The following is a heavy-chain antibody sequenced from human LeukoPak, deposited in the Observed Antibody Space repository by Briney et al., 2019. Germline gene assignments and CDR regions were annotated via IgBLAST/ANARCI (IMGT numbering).Heavy chain of an antibody. D-gene: IGHD3-22*01. CDR2: IYSGGST. CDR3: ARDFAVITEGSGY. J-gene: IGHJ4*02. CDR1: GFTVSSNY. Sequence: GGSLRLSCAASGFTVSSNYMSWVRQAPGKGLEWVSVIYSGGSTYYADSVKGRFTISRDKSKNTLYLQMNSLRAEDTAVYYCARDFAVITEGSGYWGQGTLVTVSS. V-gene: IGHV3-66*01.